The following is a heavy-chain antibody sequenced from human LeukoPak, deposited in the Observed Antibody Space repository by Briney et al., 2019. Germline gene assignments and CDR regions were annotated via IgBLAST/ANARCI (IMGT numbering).Heavy chain of an antibody. CDR3: AKSTRGYSYHYYFDY. CDR1: GFTVSSNY. Sequence: GGSLRLSCAASGFTVSSNYMSWVRQAPGKGLEWVSVIYSGGSTYYADSVKGRFTISRDNSRNTLYLQKNSLRPEDTAIYYCAKSTRGYSYHYYFDYWGQGTLVTVSS. V-gene: IGHV3-66*01. J-gene: IGHJ4*02. D-gene: IGHD5-18*01. CDR2: IYSGGST.